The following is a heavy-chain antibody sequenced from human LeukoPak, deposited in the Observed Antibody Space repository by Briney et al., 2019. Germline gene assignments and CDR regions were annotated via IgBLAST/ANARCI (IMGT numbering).Heavy chain of an antibody. CDR2: IYYSGST. Sequence: PSETLSLTCTVSGGSIRSSSYYWGWIRQPPGKGLEWIGSIYYSGSTYYNPSLKSRVTISVDTSKNQFSLKLSSLTAADTAVYYCARGVTMIVVVIHDWYFDLWGRGTLVTVSS. CDR1: GGSIRSSSYY. D-gene: IGHD3-22*01. V-gene: IGHV4-39*01. J-gene: IGHJ2*01. CDR3: ARGVTMIVVVIHDWYFDL.